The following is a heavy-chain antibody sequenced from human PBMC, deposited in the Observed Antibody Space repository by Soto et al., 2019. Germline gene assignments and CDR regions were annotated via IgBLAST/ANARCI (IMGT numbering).Heavy chain of an antibody. Sequence: SVKVSCKASGGTFSSYAISWVRQAPGQGLEWMGGIIPIFGTANYAQKFQGRVTITADESTSTAYMELSSLRSEDTAVYYCARDPLERITIFGVVIPYRYYGMDVWGQ. V-gene: IGHV1-69*13. CDR1: GGTFSSYA. CDR3: ARDPLERITIFGVVIPYRYYGMDV. D-gene: IGHD3-3*01. J-gene: IGHJ6*02. CDR2: IIPIFGTA.